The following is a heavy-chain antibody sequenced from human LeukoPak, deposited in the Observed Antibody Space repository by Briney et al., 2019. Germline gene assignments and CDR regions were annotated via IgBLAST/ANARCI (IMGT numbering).Heavy chain of an antibody. CDR1: GFTFSSYA. D-gene: IGHD1-26*01. CDR2: ISGSGGGT. J-gene: IGHJ4*02. CDR3: AKDVGSYYVGSLAY. V-gene: IGHV3-23*01. Sequence: GGSLRLSCAASGFTFSSYAMSWVRQAPGKGLEWVSAISGSGGGTYYADSVKGRFTISRDNSKNTLYPQMNSLRAEDTAVYYCAKDVGSYYVGSLAYWGQGTLVTVSS.